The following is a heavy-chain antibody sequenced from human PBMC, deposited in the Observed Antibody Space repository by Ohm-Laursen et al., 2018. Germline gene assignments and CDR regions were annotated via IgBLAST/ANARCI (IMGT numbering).Heavy chain of an antibody. D-gene: IGHD4-17*01. CDR3: AKVDYGDYVVGAFDI. Sequence: SLRLSCTASGFTFDDYAMHWVRQAPGKGLEWVSGISWNSGSIGYADSVKGRFTISRDNAKNSLYLQMNSLRAEDTAVYYCAKVDYGDYVVGAFDIWGQGTMVTVSS. J-gene: IGHJ3*02. CDR1: GFTFDDYA. CDR2: ISWNSGSI. V-gene: IGHV3-9*01.